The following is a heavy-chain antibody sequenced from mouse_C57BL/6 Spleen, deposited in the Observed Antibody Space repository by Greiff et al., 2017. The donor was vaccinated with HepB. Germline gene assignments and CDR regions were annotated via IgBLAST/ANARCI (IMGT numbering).Heavy chain of an antibody. D-gene: IGHD1-1*01. CDR3: ARNDGSSPWFAY. V-gene: IGHV2-2*01. CDR2: IWSGGSK. Sequence: QVQLKESGPGLVQPSQSLSITCTVSGFSLTSYGVHWVRQSPGKGLEWLGVIWSGGSKDYNAAFIYRLSISKDNSKSQVFLKMNSLQADDTAIYYCARNDGSSPWFAYWGQGTLVTVSA. CDR1: GFSLTSYG. J-gene: IGHJ3*01.